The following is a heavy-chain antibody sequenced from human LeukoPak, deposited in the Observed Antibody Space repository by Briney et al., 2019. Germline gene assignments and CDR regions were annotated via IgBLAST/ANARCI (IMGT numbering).Heavy chain of an antibody. Sequence: SETLSLTCTVSGYSISSGYYWGWIRQPPGKGLEWIGSIYHSGSTYYNPSLKSRVTISVDTSKNQFSLKLSSVTAADTAVYYCARDWSGYIDAFDIWGQGTMVTVSS. J-gene: IGHJ3*02. D-gene: IGHD6-13*01. V-gene: IGHV4-38-2*02. CDR1: GYSISSGYY. CDR2: IYHSGST. CDR3: ARDWSGYIDAFDI.